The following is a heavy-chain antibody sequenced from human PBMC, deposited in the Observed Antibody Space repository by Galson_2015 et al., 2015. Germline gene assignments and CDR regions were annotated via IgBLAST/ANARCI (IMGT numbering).Heavy chain of an antibody. V-gene: IGHV1-8*01. Sequence: SVKVSCKASGYTFTSYDINWVRQATGQGLEWMGWMNPNSGNTGYAQKFQGRVTMTRNTSISTAYMELSSLRSEDTAVYYCARGLMITFGGVIVIPNPRSHYGMDVWGQGTTVTVSS. CDR3: ARGLMITFGGVIVIPNPRSHYGMDV. CDR1: GYTFTSYD. J-gene: IGHJ6*02. CDR2: MNPNSGNT. D-gene: IGHD3-16*02.